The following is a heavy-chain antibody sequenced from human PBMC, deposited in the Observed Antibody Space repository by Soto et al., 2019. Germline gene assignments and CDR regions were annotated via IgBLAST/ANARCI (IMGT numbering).Heavy chain of an antibody. J-gene: IGHJ4*02. CDR3: ARTDEVAAKYGIDY. CDR2: ISSSSSYI. CDR1: GFTFSSYS. D-gene: IGHD2-15*01. V-gene: IGHV3-21*01. Sequence: GGSLRLSCAASGFTFSSYSMNWVRQAPGKGLEWVSSISSSSSYIYYADSVKGRFTISRDNAKNSLYLQMNSLRAEDTAVYYCARTDEVAAKYGIDYWGQGTLVTVSS.